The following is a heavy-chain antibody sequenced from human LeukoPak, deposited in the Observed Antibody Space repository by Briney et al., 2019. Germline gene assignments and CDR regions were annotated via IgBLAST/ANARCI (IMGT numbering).Heavy chain of an antibody. J-gene: IGHJ6*02. V-gene: IGHV3-21*01. D-gene: IGHD4-23*01. CDR1: GFTFSSYS. Sequence: PGGSLRLSCAASGFTFSSYSMNWVRQAPGKGLEWVSSISSSSSYIYYADSVKGRFTISRDNAKNSLYLQMNSLRAEDTAVYYCARDQTSRLRWLGDYYYYGMDVWGQGTTVTVSS. CDR2: ISSSSSYI. CDR3: ARDQTSRLRWLGDYYYYGMDV.